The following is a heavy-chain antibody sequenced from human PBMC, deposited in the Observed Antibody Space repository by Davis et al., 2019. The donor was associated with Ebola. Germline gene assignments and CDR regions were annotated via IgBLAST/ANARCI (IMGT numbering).Heavy chain of an antibody. CDR3: ARGALGYDFWSGYHHAASGHVDV. J-gene: IGHJ6*02. Sequence: SETLSLTCAVYGGSFSGYYWSWIRQPPGKGLEWIGEINHSGSTNYHPSLKSRVTISVDTSKNQFSLKLSSVTAADTAVYYCARGALGYDFWSGYHHAASGHVDVWGQGTTVTVSS. CDR2: INHSGST. CDR1: GGSFSGYY. V-gene: IGHV4-34*01. D-gene: IGHD3-3*01.